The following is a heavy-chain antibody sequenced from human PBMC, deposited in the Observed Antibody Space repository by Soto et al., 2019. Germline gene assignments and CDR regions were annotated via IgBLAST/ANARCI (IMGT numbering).Heavy chain of an antibody. J-gene: IGHJ4*02. Sequence: PSETLSLTCTVSGVSINSRGYYWGWIRQPPGKGPEWIESMFYSGTTYYNPSLKSRITIAVDSSKNQFSLSLSSVTAADTAFYYCARKEDGYNRLFDYWGQGILVTVSS. D-gene: IGHD5-12*01. CDR3: ARKEDGYNRLFDY. CDR1: GVSINSRGYY. V-gene: IGHV4-39*01. CDR2: MFYSGTT.